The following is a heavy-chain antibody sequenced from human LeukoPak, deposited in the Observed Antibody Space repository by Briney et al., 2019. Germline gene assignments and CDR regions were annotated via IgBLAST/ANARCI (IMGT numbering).Heavy chain of an antibody. V-gene: IGHV3-7*01. Sequence: SGGSLRLSCAASGFIFSSYWMSWVRQTPGKGLEWVANIKQDGSEKYYLDSVKGRFTISRDNAKNSLYLQMNSLRAEDTSVYYCARIVPAACFDYGGQGTLVTVSS. CDR1: GFIFSSYW. CDR2: IKQDGSEK. J-gene: IGHJ4*02. CDR3: ARIVPAACFDY. D-gene: IGHD2-2*01.